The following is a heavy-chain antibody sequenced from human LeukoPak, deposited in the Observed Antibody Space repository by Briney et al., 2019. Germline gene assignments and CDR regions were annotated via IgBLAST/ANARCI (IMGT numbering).Heavy chain of an antibody. CDR1: GFTSSSYM. V-gene: IGHV3-7*01. J-gene: IGHJ4*02. CDR2: IKPDGGEK. D-gene: IGHD3-3*01. Sequence: PGESLRLSCAASGFTSSSYMMTWVRQAPGKGLEWVANIKPDGGEKFYVDSVGGRFTISRDNAKNSLYLQMNSLRAEDTAVYYCASGSLWSGILDYWGQGTLVTVSS. CDR3: ASGSLWSGILDY.